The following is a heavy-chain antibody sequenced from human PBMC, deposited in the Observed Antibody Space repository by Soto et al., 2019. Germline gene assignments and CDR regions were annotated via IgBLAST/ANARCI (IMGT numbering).Heavy chain of an antibody. J-gene: IGHJ3*01. V-gene: IGHV3-30*04. CDR3: ARDQLYYNDISSRPLTASDV. Sequence: GGSLRLSCAASGFTFSRHAMHWVRQAPGKGLEWVAVISYDGRNKYYADSVKGRFTISRDNSKNTLYLQMSSLRGEDTAVYYCARDQLYYNDISSRPLTASDVWGHTTIVSAS. D-gene: IGHD3-22*01. CDR2: ISYDGRNK. CDR1: GFTFSRHA.